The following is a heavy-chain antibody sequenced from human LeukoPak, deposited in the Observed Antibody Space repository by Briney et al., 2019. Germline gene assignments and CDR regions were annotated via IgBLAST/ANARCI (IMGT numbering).Heavy chain of an antibody. CDR2: ISGSGGST. CDR3: AKDRYDSSGSSFDY. Sequence: GGSLRLSCAASGFTFSDYAMTWVRQAPGRGLECVATISGSGGSTYYADSVKGRFTISRDNSKNTLYLQMNSLRAEDTAVYYCAKDRYDSSGSSFDYWGQGTLVTVSS. CDR1: GFTFSDYA. J-gene: IGHJ4*02. D-gene: IGHD3-22*01. V-gene: IGHV3-23*01.